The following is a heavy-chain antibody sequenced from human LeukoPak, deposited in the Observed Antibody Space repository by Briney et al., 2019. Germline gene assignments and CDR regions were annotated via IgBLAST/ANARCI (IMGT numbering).Heavy chain of an antibody. D-gene: IGHD4-17*01. CDR2: ISATASST. CDR3: ANVDNGADKASFQH. CDR1: GFTFSTYA. J-gene: IGHJ1*01. V-gene: IGHV3-23*01. Sequence: QPGGSLRLSCAASGFTFSTYAMSWVRQAPGKGLEWVSLISATASSTFYADSVKGRFTISRDNSRNTVYLQMNSLRAEDTAIYHCANVDNGADKASFQHWGQGTLVTVSS.